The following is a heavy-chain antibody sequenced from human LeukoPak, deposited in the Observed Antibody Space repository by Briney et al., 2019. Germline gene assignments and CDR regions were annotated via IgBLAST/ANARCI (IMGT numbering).Heavy chain of an antibody. J-gene: IGHJ4*02. D-gene: IGHD5-24*01. Sequence: SETLSLTCTVSGGSISSGSYYWSWIRQPAGKRLEWIGRIYTSGSTNYNPSLKSRVTISVDTSKNQFSLKLSSVTAADTAVYYCARARRDGYFDYWGQGTLVTVSS. CDR1: GGSISSGSYY. CDR3: ARARRDGYFDY. V-gene: IGHV4-61*02. CDR2: IYTSGST.